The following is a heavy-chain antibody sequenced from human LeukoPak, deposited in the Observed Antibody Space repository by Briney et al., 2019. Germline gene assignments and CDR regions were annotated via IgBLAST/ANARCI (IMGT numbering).Heavy chain of an antibody. D-gene: IGHD3-3*01. CDR2: ISYDGSNK. Sequence: GGSLRLSCAASGFTFSSYGMHWVRQAPGKGLEWVAVISYDGSNKYYADSVKGRFTISRDNSKNTLYLQMNSLRAEDTAVYYCAKGGNDFWSGYYHTYFDYWGRGTLVTVSS. CDR1: GFTFSSYG. CDR3: AKGGNDFWSGYYHTYFDY. J-gene: IGHJ4*02. V-gene: IGHV3-30*18.